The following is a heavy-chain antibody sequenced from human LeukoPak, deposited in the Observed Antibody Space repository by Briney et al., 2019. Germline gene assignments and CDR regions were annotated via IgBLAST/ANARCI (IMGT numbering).Heavy chain of an antibody. CDR1: GGSFSGYY. D-gene: IGHD6-13*01. CDR2: INHSGST. CDR3: ARESSRLFDY. Sequence: SETLSLTCAVYGGSFSGYYWSWIRQPPGKGLEWIGEINHSGSTNSNPSLKSRVTISVDTSKNQFSLKLSSVTAADTAVYYCARESSRLFDYWGPGNLVTVSS. J-gene: IGHJ4*02. V-gene: IGHV4-34*01.